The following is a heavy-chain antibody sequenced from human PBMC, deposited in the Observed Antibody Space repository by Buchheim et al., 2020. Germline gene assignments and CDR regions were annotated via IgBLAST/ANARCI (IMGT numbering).Heavy chain of an antibody. CDR2: ISYDGREK. CDR1: GFTFSSYS. D-gene: IGHD2/OR15-2a*01. J-gene: IGHJ6*02. CDR3: ARGRGAAGFYFGMDV. Sequence: QVQLVESGGGVVQPGKSLRLSCAASGFTFSSYSMHWVRQAPGKGLEWVAVISYDGREKYYAESVKGRFTISRDNSKNMLYVQMNTLRVEDTAVFYCARGRGAAGFYFGMDVWGQGTT. V-gene: IGHV3-30*04.